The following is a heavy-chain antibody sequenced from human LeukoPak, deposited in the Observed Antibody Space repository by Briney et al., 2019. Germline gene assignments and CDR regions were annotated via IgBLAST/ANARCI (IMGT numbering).Heavy chain of an antibody. V-gene: IGHV3-53*01. CDR3: AVGVVGPYYFDY. Sequence: PGGSLRLSCAASGFTVSSNYMSWVRQAPGKGLEWVSVIYGGGSTYYADPVKGRFTISRDNSKNTLYLQMNSLRAEDTAVYYCAVGVVGPYYFDYWGQGTLVTVSS. CDR1: GFTVSSNY. D-gene: IGHD3-3*01. CDR2: IYGGGST. J-gene: IGHJ4*02.